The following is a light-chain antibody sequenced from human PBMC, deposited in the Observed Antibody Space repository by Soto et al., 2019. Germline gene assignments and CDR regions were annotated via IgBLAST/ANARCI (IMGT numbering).Light chain of an antibody. V-gene: IGKV3-20*01. CDR1: QSVSSSY. CDR3: QQYGSSLFT. Sequence: EIVLTQSPGTLSLSPGERATLSCRASQSVSSSYLAWYQQKPGQAPRLLIYGASSRATGIPDRFSGSGSGTDLTITISRLEPEDFEVYYCQQYGSSLFTFGPGTKVDIK. CDR2: GAS. J-gene: IGKJ3*01.